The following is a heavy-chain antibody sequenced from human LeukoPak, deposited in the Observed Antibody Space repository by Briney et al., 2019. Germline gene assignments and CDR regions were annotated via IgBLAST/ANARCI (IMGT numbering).Heavy chain of an antibody. CDR2: IYHSGST. Sequence: SETLSLTCAVSGGSISSSNWWSWVRQPPGKGLEWIGEIYHSGSTNYNPSLKSRVTISVDTSKNQFSLKLSSVTVADTAVYYCARITMEYWSSTSCYPYYGYYYYMDVWGKGTTVTVSS. D-gene: IGHD2-2*01. CDR1: GGSISSSNW. J-gene: IGHJ6*03. CDR3: ARITMEYWSSTSCYPYYGYYYYMDV. V-gene: IGHV4-4*02.